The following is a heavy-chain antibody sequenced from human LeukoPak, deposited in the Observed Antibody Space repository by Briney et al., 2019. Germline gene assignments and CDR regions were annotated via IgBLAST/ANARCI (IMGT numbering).Heavy chain of an antibody. J-gene: IGHJ4*02. V-gene: IGHV1-69*13. CDR3: ASPGFGESLTLHY. CDR1: GGTFSSYA. Sequence: SVKVSCKASGGTFSSYAISWVRQAPGQGLEWMGGIIPIFGTANYAQKFQGRVTITADESTSTAYMELSSLRSEDTAAYYCASPGFGESLTLHYWGQGTLVTVSS. D-gene: IGHD3-10*01. CDR2: IIPIFGTA.